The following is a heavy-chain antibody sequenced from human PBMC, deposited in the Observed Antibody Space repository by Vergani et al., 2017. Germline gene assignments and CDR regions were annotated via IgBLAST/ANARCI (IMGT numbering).Heavy chain of an antibody. CDR1: GDTFSNYA. V-gene: IGHV1-69*13. Sequence: QVQLLQSGAAVRKPGSSVTVSCKASGDTFSNYAITWVRQAPGQGLQWMGRMIPTFDSKNYAPRFQGRVTVTADASASTDYMELTSLTSEDTAVYLCARGESYFDSGGYADTWGQGTLVTVS. D-gene: IGHD3-22*01. CDR3: ARGESYFDSGGYADT. CDR2: MIPTFDSK. J-gene: IGHJ5*02.